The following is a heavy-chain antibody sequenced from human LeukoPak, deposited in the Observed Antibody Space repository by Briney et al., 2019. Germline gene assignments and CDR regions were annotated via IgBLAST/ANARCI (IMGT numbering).Heavy chain of an antibody. CDR1: GASISSSY. Sequence: SGTLSLTCTVSGASISSSYWSWVRQPPGKRLEWIGFIYYNGNTNSNPSLKSRVTISADMSKNQFSLKLTSVTAADTAVYYCVRGNYDNRGYSNAFDIWGQGAMVTVSS. V-gene: IGHV4-59*01. CDR3: VRGNYDNRGYSNAFDI. CDR2: IYYNGNT. J-gene: IGHJ3*02. D-gene: IGHD3-22*01.